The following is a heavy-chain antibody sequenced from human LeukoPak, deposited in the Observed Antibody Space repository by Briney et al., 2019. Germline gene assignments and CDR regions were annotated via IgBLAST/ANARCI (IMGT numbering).Heavy chain of an antibody. D-gene: IGHD2-15*01. CDR1: GFTFSSYE. Sequence: PGGSLRLSCAASGFTFSSYEMNWVRQAPGKGLEWVSYISSSSNTMYYADSVKGRFTISRDNAKNSLYLQMNSLRAEDTAVYYCAKDAANLLYYFDYWGQGALVTVSS. CDR2: ISSSSNTM. J-gene: IGHJ4*02. V-gene: IGHV3-48*03. CDR3: AKDAANLLYYFDY.